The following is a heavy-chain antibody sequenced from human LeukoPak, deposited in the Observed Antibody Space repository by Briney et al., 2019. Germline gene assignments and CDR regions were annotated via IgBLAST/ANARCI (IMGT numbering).Heavy chain of an antibody. Sequence: PGGSLRLSCAASGFTFSDYWMSWVRQAPGQGLEWVANINQDASVSHYIDSVKGRFTISRDNAKNSLFLQMNRLRAEDTALYYRARKVGDYWGQGTLVTVSS. D-gene: IGHD3-16*01. CDR1: GFTFSDYW. J-gene: IGHJ4*02. CDR3: ARKVGDY. V-gene: IGHV3-7*01. CDR2: INQDASVS.